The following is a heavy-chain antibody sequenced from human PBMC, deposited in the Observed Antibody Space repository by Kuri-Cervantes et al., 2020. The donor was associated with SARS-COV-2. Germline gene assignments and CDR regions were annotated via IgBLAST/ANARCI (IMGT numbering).Heavy chain of an antibody. CDR3: ASTFLNFWSGYYEDV. V-gene: IGHV3-7*01. CDR2: IKQDGSEK. D-gene: IGHD3-3*01. Sequence: GGSLRLSCAVSGFTFSSYWISWVRQAPGKGLEWVANIKQDGSEKYYVDSVKGRFSISRDNAKKSLYLQMNSLRAGDTAVYYCASTFLNFWSGYYEDVWGKGTTVTVSS. J-gene: IGHJ6*04. CDR1: GFTFSSYW.